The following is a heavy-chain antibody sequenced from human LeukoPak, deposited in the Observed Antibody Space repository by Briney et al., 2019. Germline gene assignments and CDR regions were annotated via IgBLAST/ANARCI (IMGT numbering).Heavy chain of an antibody. D-gene: IGHD3-9*01. CDR1: GFTFSSYS. Sequence: PGGSLRLSCAASGFTFSSYSMNWVRQAPGKGLEWVSSISSSSSYIYYGDSVKGRFTISRDNAKNSLYLQMNSLKVEDTAVYYCVRDSGAYFDRNHFDYWGQGTLVTVSS. J-gene: IGHJ4*02. CDR2: ISSSSSYI. V-gene: IGHV3-21*01. CDR3: VRDSGAYFDRNHFDY.